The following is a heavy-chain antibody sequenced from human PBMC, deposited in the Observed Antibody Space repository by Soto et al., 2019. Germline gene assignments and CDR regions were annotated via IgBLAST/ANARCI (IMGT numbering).Heavy chain of an antibody. CDR1: GGSISSYY. D-gene: IGHD5-18*01. J-gene: IGHJ4*02. CDR3: ARATQYSYGYFDY. V-gene: IGHV4-59*01. Sequence: SETLSLTCTVSGGSISSYYWSWIRQPPGKGLEWIGYIYYSGSTNYNPSLKSRVTISVDTSKNQFSLKLSSVTAADTAVYYCARATQYSYGYFDYWGQGNLVTVSS. CDR2: IYYSGST.